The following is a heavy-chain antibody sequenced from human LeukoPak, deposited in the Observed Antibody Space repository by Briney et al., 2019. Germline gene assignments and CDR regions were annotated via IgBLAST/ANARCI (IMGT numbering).Heavy chain of an antibody. V-gene: IGHV3-21*01. Sequence: GGSLRLSCAASGFIFSSYSMNWVHQAPGKGLEWVSTVSTRSSYIYYADSLKGRFTISRDNAKNSLYLQMDSLTAEDTAIYYCAREGDNADFDYWGHGTLVTVSS. J-gene: IGHJ4*01. D-gene: IGHD2-21*02. CDR2: VSTRSSYI. CDR1: GFIFSSYS. CDR3: AREGDNADFDY.